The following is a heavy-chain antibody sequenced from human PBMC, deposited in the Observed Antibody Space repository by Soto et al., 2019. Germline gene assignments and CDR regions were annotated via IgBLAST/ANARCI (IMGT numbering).Heavy chain of an antibody. CDR2: ISYDGSNK. Sequence: PGGSLRLSCAASGFTFSGYGMHWVRQAPGKGLEWVVVISYDGSNKYYADSVKGRFTISRDNSKNALYLQMNSLRAEDMAVYYCAKDYYGSGRFDYWGQGALGTVSS. D-gene: IGHD3-10*01. V-gene: IGHV3-30*18. J-gene: IGHJ4*02. CDR3: AKDYYGSGRFDY. CDR1: GFTFSGYG.